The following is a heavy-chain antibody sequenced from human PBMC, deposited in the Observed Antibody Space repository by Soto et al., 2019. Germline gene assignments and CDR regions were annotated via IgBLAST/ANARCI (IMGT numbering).Heavy chain of an antibody. Sequence: EVQLLESGGGLVQPGGSLSFSCAASGFTFSSCALGWVRQAPGKGLEWVSGISGNGGSTYYADSVMGRFTISRDTSKNTLYLQMDSLGAEDTAIYYCAKVVGDGNDYYDFWGQGTLVTVSS. V-gene: IGHV3-23*01. J-gene: IGHJ4*02. D-gene: IGHD3-22*01. CDR1: GFTFSSCA. CDR2: ISGNGGST. CDR3: AKVVGDGNDYYDF.